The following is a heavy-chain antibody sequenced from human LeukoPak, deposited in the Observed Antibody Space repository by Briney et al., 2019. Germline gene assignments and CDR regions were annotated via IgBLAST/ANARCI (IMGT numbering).Heavy chain of an antibody. CDR2: IYYSGST. J-gene: IGHJ2*01. CDR1: GGSISSYY. CDR3: ARQGSSSWFNPYWYFDL. D-gene: IGHD6-13*01. Sequence: PSETLSLTCTVSGGSISSYYWSWIRQPPGKGLEWIGCIYYSGSTNYNPSLKSRVTISVDTSKNQFSLKLSSVTAADTAVYYCARQGSSSWFNPYWYFDLWGRGTLVTVSS. V-gene: IGHV4-59*08.